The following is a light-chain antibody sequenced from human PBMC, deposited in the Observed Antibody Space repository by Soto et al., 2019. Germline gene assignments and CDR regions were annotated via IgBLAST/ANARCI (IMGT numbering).Light chain of an antibody. CDR3: ATWDDSLSGPGV. CDR2: KNN. Sequence: QSVLTQPPSASGTPGQRVTISCSGGSSNIGRHYVYWYQQLPGTAPRLLIYKNNQRPSGVPDRFSGSKSGTSASLAISGLRSEDEADYYCATWDDSLSGPGVFGGGTKLTVL. V-gene: IGLV1-47*01. J-gene: IGLJ2*01. CDR1: SSNIGRHY.